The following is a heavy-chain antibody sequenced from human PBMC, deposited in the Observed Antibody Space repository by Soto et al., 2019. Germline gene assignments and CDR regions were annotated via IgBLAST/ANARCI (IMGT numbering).Heavy chain of an antibody. J-gene: IGHJ5*02. CDR1: GFTFSSYA. CDR3: AKPRLRYYYGSGSYYNGMT. V-gene: IGHV3-23*01. CDR2: ISGSGGST. D-gene: IGHD3-10*01. Sequence: PGGSLRLSCAASGFTFSSYAMSWVRQAPGKGLEWVSAISGSGGSTYYADSVKGRFTISRDNSKNTLYLQMNSLRAEDTAVYYCAKPRLRYYYGSGSYYNGMTWGQGTLVTVSS.